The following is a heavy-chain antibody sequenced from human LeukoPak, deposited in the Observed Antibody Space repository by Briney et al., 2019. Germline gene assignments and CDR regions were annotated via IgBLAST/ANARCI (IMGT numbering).Heavy chain of an antibody. CDR2: IIPIFGTA. CDR3: ARDGHYDILTGYFQD. Sequence: SVKVSCKASGGTFSSYAISWVRQAPGQGLEWMGGIIPIFGTANYAQKFQGRVTITTDESTSTAYMELSSLRSEDTAVYYCARDGHYDILTGYFQDWGQGTLVTVSS. CDR1: GGTFSSYA. J-gene: IGHJ1*01. D-gene: IGHD3-9*01. V-gene: IGHV1-69*05.